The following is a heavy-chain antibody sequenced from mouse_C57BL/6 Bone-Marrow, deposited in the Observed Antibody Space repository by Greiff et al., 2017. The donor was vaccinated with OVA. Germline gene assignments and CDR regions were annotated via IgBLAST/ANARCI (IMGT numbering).Heavy chain of an antibody. Sequence: VQLQQSGAELARPGASVKMSCKASGYTFTSYTMHWVKQRPGQGLEWIGYINPSSGYPKYNQKFKDKATLTADKSSSTAYMQLSSLTSEDSAVYYCASRWLLRDWGQGTLVTVSA. CDR1: GYTFTSYT. CDR3: ASRWLLRD. D-gene: IGHD2-3*01. J-gene: IGHJ3*01. V-gene: IGHV1-4*01. CDR2: INPSSGYP.